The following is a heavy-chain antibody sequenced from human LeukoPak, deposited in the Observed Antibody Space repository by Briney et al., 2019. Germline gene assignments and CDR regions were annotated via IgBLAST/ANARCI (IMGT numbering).Heavy chain of an antibody. D-gene: IGHD2-2*01. J-gene: IGHJ4*02. CDR2: ISDDGSNK. CDR3: ARDPGSTSL. Sequence: PGRSLRLSCAASGFTFSSYAMHWVRQAPGKGLEWVAVISDDGSNKYYVDSVKGRFTISRDNSKNTLYLQMNSLRAEDTAVYYCARDPGSTSLWGQGTLVTVSS. CDR1: GFTFSSYA. V-gene: IGHV3-30*01.